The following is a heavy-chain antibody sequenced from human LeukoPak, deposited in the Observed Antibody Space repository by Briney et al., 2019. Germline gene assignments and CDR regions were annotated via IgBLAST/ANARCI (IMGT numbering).Heavy chain of an antibody. V-gene: IGHV4-4*07. CDR3: ARETAMVPYYFDY. D-gene: IGHD5-18*01. CDR2: IYTSGST. Sequence: PSETLSLTCTVSGGSISNYYWSWIRQPAGKGLEWIGRIYTSGSTNYNPSLKSRVTISVDTSKNQFSLKLSSVTAADTAVYYCARETAMVPYYFDYWGQGTLVTVSS. J-gene: IGHJ4*02. CDR1: GGSISNYY.